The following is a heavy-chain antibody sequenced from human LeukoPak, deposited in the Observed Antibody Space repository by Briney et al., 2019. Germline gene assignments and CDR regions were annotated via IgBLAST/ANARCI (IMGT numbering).Heavy chain of an antibody. D-gene: IGHD6-13*01. CDR3: ARDSYYSSSWYGNWFDP. V-gene: IGHV1-18*01. J-gene: IGHJ5*02. Sequence: ASVKVSCKASGYTFTSYGISWVRQAPGQGLEWMGWISAYNGNTNYAQKLQGRVTMTTDTSTSTAYMELRSLRSDDRAVYYRARDSYYSSSWYGNWFDPWGQGTLVTVSS. CDR1: GYTFTSYG. CDR2: ISAYNGNT.